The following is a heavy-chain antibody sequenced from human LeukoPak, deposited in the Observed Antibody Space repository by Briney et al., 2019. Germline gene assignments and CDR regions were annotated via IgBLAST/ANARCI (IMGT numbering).Heavy chain of an antibody. V-gene: IGHV1-2*02. CDR1: GYTFTGYY. Sequence: ASVKVSFKASGYTFTGYYMHWVRQAPGQGLEWMGWIDAKSGGTKYAQRFQGRVTMTRDTSINTGYMELSSLTSDDTAVYYCARWRGYSSGWSGPFDDWGQGTLVTVSS. J-gene: IGHJ4*02. CDR2: IDAKSGGT. D-gene: IGHD6-13*01. CDR3: ARWRGYSSGWSGPFDD.